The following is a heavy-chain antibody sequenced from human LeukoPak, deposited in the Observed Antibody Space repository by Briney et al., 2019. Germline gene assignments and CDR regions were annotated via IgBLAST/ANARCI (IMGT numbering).Heavy chain of an antibody. CDR1: GFTFSSYG. CDR2: ISYDGSNK. CDR3: AKTYSGDVFDI. V-gene: IGHV3-30*18. J-gene: IGHJ3*02. D-gene: IGHD6-19*01. Sequence: GGSLRLSCAASGFTFSSYGMHWVRQAPGKGLEWVAVISYDGSNKYYADSVKGRFTISRDNSKNTLYLQMNSLRAEDTAVYYCAKTYSGDVFDIWGQGTLVTVSS.